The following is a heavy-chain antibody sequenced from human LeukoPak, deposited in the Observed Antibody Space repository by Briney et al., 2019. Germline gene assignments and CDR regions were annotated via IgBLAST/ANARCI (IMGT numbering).Heavy chain of an antibody. V-gene: IGHV3-30*18. D-gene: IGHD5-12*01. Sequence: PGRSLRLSCAASGFTFSSYGMHWVRQAPGKGLEWVAVISIDGSEKYYADSVKGRFTISRDNSRNTLYLQMNSLRGDDTAVYYCANPQSRGYDYLDYWGQGTPVTVSS. J-gene: IGHJ4*02. CDR1: GFTFSSYG. CDR2: ISIDGSEK. CDR3: ANPQSRGYDYLDY.